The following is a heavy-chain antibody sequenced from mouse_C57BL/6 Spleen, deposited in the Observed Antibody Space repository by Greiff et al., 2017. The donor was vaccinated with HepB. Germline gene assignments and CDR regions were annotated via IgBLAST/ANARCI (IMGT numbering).Heavy chain of an antibody. J-gene: IGHJ4*01. D-gene: IGHD1-1*01. Sequence: DVHLVESGGGLVQPGGSLKLSCAASGFTFSDYYMYWVRQTPEKRLEWVAYISNGGGSTYYPDTVKGRFTISTDNAKNTLYLQMSRLKSEDTAMYYCARQGSSYAMDYWGQGTSVTVSS. V-gene: IGHV5-12*01. CDR1: GFTFSDYY. CDR2: ISNGGGST. CDR3: ARQGSSYAMDY.